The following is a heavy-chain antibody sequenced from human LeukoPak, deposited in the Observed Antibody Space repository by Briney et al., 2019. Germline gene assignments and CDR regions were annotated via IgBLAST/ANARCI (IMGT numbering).Heavy chain of an antibody. CDR2: IYYSGST. CDR3: ARDRACSNGVCSYFDY. CDR1: GGSISSYY. J-gene: IGHJ4*02. Sequence: SETLSLTCTVSGGSISSYYWGWIRQPPGKGLERIGSIYYSGSTYYNPSLKSRVTVSADTSKNQFSLKLSSVTAADTAVYYCARDRACSNGVCSYFDYWGQGTVVTVSS. V-gene: IGHV4-39*01. D-gene: IGHD2-8*01.